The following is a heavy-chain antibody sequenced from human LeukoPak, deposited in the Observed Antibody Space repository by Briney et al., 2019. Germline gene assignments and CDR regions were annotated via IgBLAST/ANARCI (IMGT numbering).Heavy chain of an antibody. Sequence: PGGSLRLSCAASGFTFSSYSMNWVRQAPGKGLEWVSYISSSSSTIYYADSVKGRFTISRDNAKNSLYLQMNSLRAEDTAVYYCGSWNYDSSGYTFDYWGQGTLVTVSS. CDR3: GSWNYDSSGYTFDY. V-gene: IGHV3-48*04. CDR2: ISSSSSTI. D-gene: IGHD3-22*01. J-gene: IGHJ4*02. CDR1: GFTFSSYS.